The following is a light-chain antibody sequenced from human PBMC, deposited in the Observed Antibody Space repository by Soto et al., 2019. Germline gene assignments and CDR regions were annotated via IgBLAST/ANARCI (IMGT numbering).Light chain of an antibody. CDR1: QNVKSNS. V-gene: IGKV3-20*01. J-gene: IGKJ2*01. Sequence: EIVLTQSPGTLSLSPGDRATLSCRASQNVKSNSLGWYQQKPGQAPRPLIYGTTTRATGIPDRFCGSGSGTDFTLIISRLEPEDFAVYYCQQFGSPPQTFGQGTKLEIK. CDR3: QQFGSPPQT. CDR2: GTT.